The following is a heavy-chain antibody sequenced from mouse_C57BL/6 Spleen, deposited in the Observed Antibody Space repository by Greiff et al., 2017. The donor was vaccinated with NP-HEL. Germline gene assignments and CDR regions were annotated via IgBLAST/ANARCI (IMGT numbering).Heavy chain of an antibody. CDR2: IYPSDSET. J-gene: IGHJ3*01. Sequence: QVQLKQPGAELVRPGSSVKLSCKASGYTFTSYWMDWVKQRPGQGLEWIGNIYPSDSETHYNQKFKGKATLTVDKSSSTAYMQLSSLTSEDSAVYYCARGGDSSGYFAYWGQGTLVTVSA. V-gene: IGHV1-61*01. D-gene: IGHD3-2*02. CDR1: GYTFTSYW. CDR3: ARGGDSSGYFAY.